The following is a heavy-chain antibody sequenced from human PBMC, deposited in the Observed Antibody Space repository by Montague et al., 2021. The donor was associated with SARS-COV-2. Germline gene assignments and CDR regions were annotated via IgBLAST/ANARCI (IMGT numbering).Heavy chain of an antibody. J-gene: IGHJ6*03. CDR1: GGSLSGYH. V-gene: IGHV4-34*01. CDR2: VNPSGDT. CDR3: ARLGDGVEPSPILGLGPFYYYYYSDV. D-gene: IGHD3-10*01. Sequence: SETLSLTCAVYGGSLSGYHWIWVRQSPGKGLEWIGEVNPSGDTKYNTSLKSRVAISVDTSKNQFSLKLSSVTAPDTAVYYCARLGDGVEPSPILGLGPFYYYYYSDVWGKGTAVTVS.